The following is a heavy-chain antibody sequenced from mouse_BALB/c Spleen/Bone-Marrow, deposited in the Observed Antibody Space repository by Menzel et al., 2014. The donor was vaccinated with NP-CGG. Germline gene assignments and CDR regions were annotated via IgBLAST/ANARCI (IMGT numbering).Heavy chain of an antibody. D-gene: IGHD4-1*01. CDR1: GFNIKDTY. CDR2: IDPANGNT. CDR3: ARWEYYAMDY. J-gene: IGHJ4*01. V-gene: IGHV14-3*02. Sequence: EVQLQESGAELVKPGASVKLSCTASGFNIKDTYMHWVKQRPEQGLEWIGRIDPANGNTKYDPKFQGKATITADTSSNTAYLQLSSLTSEDTAVYYCARWEYYAMDYWGQGTPVTVSS.